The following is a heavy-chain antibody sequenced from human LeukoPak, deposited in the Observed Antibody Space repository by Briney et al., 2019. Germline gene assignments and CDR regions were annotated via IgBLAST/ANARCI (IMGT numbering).Heavy chain of an antibody. CDR3: ARGEDYCSSTSCYKGWFDP. V-gene: IGHV4-59*01. CDR2: IYYSGST. Sequence: SETLSLTCTVSGGSISSYYWSWIRQPPGKGLELVGYIYYSGSTNYNPSLKSRVTISVDTSKNQFSLKLSSVTAADTAVYYCARGEDYCSSTSCYKGWFDPWGQGTLVTVSS. J-gene: IGHJ5*02. CDR1: GGSISSYY. D-gene: IGHD2-2*02.